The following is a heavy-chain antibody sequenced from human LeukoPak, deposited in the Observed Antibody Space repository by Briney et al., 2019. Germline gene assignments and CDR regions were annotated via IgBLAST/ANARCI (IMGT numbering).Heavy chain of an antibody. Sequence: PGGSLRLSCAASGFTFSSYGMHWVRQAPGKGLEWVAVIWYDGSNKYYADSVKGRFTISRDNSKNTLYLQMNSLRAEDTAVYYCARDLRYYYDSSVQYHFDYWGQGTLVTVSS. V-gene: IGHV3-33*01. CDR3: ARDLRYYYDSSVQYHFDY. CDR1: GFTFSSYG. D-gene: IGHD3-22*01. CDR2: IWYDGSNK. J-gene: IGHJ4*02.